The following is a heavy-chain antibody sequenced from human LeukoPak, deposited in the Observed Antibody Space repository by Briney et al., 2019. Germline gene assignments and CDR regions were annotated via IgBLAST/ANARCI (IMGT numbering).Heavy chain of an antibody. V-gene: IGHV4-30-4*01. CDR1: GVSISSGAHN. Sequence: SQTLSLTCTVSGVSISSGAHNWSWVRQPPGKGLEWTGYISYSGSTYYNPSLKSRVIISVDTSKNQFSLKLSSVTAADTAVYYCARGRQRGYSYGYRPWGQGTLVTVSS. CDR3: ARGRQRGYSYGYRP. J-gene: IGHJ5*02. CDR2: ISYSGST. D-gene: IGHD5-18*01.